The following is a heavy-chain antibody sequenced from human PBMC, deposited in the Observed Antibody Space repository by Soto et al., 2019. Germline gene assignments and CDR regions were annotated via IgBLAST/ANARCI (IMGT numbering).Heavy chain of an antibody. D-gene: IGHD3-3*01. J-gene: IGHJ5*02. V-gene: IGHV5-51*01. Sequence: PGESLKISCKGSGYSFTSYWIGWVRQMPGKGLEWMGIIYPGDSDTRYSPSFQGQVTISADKSISTAYLQWSSLKASDTAMYYCARHGRFLGVGNWFDPWGQGTLVTVSS. CDR3: ARHGRFLGVGNWFDP. CDR2: IYPGDSDT. CDR1: GYSFTSYW.